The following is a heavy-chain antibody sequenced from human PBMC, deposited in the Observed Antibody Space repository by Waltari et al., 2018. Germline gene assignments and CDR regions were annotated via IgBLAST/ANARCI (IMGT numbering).Heavy chain of an antibody. D-gene: IGHD3-16*01. CDR3: ARTYQSASYSDY. Sequence: QVQLVQSGAEVRKPGASVKVACKTSGYAFPSYYMHWGRQAPGQGLEWMGWIHPNSGGTNYAQKYQGRITMTRDTSISTVYMELSRLISNDTAVYYCARTYQSASYSDYWGQGTPVTVSS. J-gene: IGHJ4*02. V-gene: IGHV1-2*02. CDR1: GYAFPSYY. CDR2: IHPNSGGT.